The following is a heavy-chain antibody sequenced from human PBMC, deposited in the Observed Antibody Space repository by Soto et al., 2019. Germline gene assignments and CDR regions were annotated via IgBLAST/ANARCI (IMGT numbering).Heavy chain of an antibody. CDR2: IIPIFGTA. CDR1: VGTFSSYA. V-gene: IGHV1-69*13. CDR3: ARGEYQLLSNKDAFDI. J-gene: IGHJ3*02. Sequence: GASVKVYCKASVGTFSSYAISWVRQAPGQGLEWMGGIIPIFGTANYAQKFQGRVTITADESTSTAYMELSSLRSEDTAVYYCARGEYQLLSNKDAFDIWGQGTMVTVSS. D-gene: IGHD2-2*01.